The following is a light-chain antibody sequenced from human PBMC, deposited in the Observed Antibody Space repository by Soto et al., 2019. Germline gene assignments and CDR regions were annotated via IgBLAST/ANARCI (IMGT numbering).Light chain of an antibody. Sequence: DILVTQSPSSVSASVGDRVTITCRASQAIDSWLAWYQQKPGEAPKLLIFTGSLLHSGVPPRFSGSGSGTDFTLTISSLQPEDFATYYCQQTLSFPPTFGQGTKVE. CDR1: QAIDSW. J-gene: IGKJ1*01. V-gene: IGKV1-12*01. CDR2: TGS. CDR3: QQTLSFPPT.